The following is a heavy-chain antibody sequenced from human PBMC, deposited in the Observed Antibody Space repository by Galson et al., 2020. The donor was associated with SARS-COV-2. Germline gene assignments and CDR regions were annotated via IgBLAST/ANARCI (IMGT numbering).Heavy chain of an antibody. CDR3: ARGGEWELPYYFDD. Sequence: GESLKISCAASGFTFSNYVMHWVRQAPGKGPEWVAVISSDGSNSFYADSLKGRFTIARDNSKSTLYLQMNSLRAEDTAVYYCARGGEWELPYYFDDWGQGTLVTVSS. CDR1: GFTFSNYV. V-gene: IGHV3-30*04. J-gene: IGHJ4*02. CDR2: ISSDGSNS. D-gene: IGHD1-26*01.